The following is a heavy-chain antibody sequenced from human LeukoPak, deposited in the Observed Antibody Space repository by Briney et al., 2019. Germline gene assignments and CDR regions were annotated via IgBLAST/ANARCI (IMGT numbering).Heavy chain of an antibody. CDR3: ARHSRSYYMDV. CDR1: GGSFSSSSYY. Sequence: SETLSLTCTVSGGSFSSSSYYWGWIRQPPGKGLEWIGSIYYTGSTYYNPSLESRVTISVDTSKNQLSLRLNSVTAADTAAYYCARHSRSYYMDVWGKGTTVTVSS. J-gene: IGHJ6*03. CDR2: IYYTGST. V-gene: IGHV4-39*01.